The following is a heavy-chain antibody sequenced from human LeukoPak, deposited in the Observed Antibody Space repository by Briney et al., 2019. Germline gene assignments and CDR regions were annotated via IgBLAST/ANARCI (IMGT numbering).Heavy chain of an antibody. CDR2: INHSGST. CDR1: GGSFSVYY. CDR3: ARGSSSENFDY. Sequence: SETLSLTCAVYGGSFSVYYWSWIRQPPGKGLEWIGEINHSGSTNYNPSLKSRVTISVDTSKNQFSLKLSSVTAADTAVYYCARGSSSENFDYWGQGTLVTVSS. D-gene: IGHD6-6*01. J-gene: IGHJ4*02. V-gene: IGHV4-34*01.